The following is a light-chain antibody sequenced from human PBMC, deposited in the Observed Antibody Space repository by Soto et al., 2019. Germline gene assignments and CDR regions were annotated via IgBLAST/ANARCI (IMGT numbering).Light chain of an antibody. J-gene: IGKJ4*01. CDR2: DAS. CDR1: QSVSSY. V-gene: IGKV3-11*01. Sequence: EIVLTQAPATLSLSPGERDTISCRASQSVSSYLAWYQQKPGQAPRLLIYDASNRATGIPARFSGSGSGTDFTLTISSLEPEDFAVYYCQQRSNWPPTFGGRTKVDIK. CDR3: QQRSNWPPT.